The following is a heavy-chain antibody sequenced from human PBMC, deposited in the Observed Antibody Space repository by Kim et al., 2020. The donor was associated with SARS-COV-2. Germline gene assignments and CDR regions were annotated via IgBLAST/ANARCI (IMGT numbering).Heavy chain of an antibody. D-gene: IGHD5-12*01. CDR1: GYTFTSYA. Sequence: ASVKVSCKASGYTFTSYAMNWVRQAPGQGLEWMGWINTNTGNPTYAQGFTGRFVFSLDTSVSTAYLQISSLKAEDTAVYYCARVDSGYDFLPGSEMATKGAFDIWGQGTMVTVSS. V-gene: IGHV7-4-1*02. CDR3: ARVDSGYDFLPGSEMATKGAFDI. CDR2: INTNTGNP. J-gene: IGHJ3*02.